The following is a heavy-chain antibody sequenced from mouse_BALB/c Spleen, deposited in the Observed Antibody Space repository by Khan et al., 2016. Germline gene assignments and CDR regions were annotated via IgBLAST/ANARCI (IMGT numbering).Heavy chain of an antibody. J-gene: IGHJ3*01. Sequence: EVQLVESGGGLVQTKGSLKLSCAASGFTFNTYAMNWVRQAPGKGLEWVARIRSKSNNYATYYVDSVKDRFTISRDDSPSMIYLQMNNLKTEDTAMYYCVRHDGNYWFAYWGQGTLVTVSA. V-gene: IGHV10-1*02. CDR3: VRHDGNYWFAY. D-gene: IGHD2-3*01. CDR1: GFTFNTYA. CDR2: IRSKSNNYAT.